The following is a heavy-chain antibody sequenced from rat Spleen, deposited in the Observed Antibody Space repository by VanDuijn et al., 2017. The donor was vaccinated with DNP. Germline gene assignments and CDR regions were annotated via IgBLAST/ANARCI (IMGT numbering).Heavy chain of an antibody. Sequence: QVQLKESGPGLVQPSQTLSLTCTVSGFSLTSYTVSWVRQPPGEGLEWIAAMSSGGNTYYNSALKSRLSISRDTSKSQVLLKMNSLQTEDTAMYFCARGLVITPFDYWGQGVMVTVSS. CDR2: MSSGGNT. CDR1: GFSLTSYT. J-gene: IGHJ2*01. V-gene: IGHV2-6*01. CDR3: ARGLVITPFDY. D-gene: IGHD1-12*02.